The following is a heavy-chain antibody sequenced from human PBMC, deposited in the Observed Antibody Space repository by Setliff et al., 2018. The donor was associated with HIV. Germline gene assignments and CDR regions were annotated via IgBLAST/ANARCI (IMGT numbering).Heavy chain of an antibody. CDR3: ARGGVLRYFDWDY. V-gene: IGHV4-4*08. CDR1: GGSISNYY. J-gene: IGHJ4*02. Sequence: SETLSLTCTVSGGSISNYYWSWIRQPPGKGLEWIGYIYTSGSTDYNPSLKSRVTISVDTSKNQFSLKLSSVTAADTAVYYCARGGVLRYFDWDYWGQGTLVTVSS. D-gene: IGHD3-9*01. CDR2: IYTSGST.